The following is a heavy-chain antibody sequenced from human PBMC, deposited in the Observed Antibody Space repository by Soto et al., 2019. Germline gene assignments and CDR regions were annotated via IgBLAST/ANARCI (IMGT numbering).Heavy chain of an antibody. CDR2: ISAYNGNT. J-gene: IGHJ5*02. V-gene: IGHV1-18*01. D-gene: IGHD3-22*01. CDR3: ARDTYYYDSSGSLQWFDP. CDR1: GYTFTSYG. Sequence: ASVKVSCKASGYTFTSYGISWVRQAPGQGLEWMGWISAYNGNTNYAQKPQGRVTMTTDTSTSTAYMELRSLRSDDTAVYYCARDTYYYDSSGSLQWFDPWGQGTLVTVSS.